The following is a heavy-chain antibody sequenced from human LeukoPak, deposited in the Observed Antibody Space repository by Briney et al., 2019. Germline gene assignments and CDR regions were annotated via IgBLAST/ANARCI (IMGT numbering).Heavy chain of an antibody. CDR2: IYYSGST. V-gene: IGHV4-31*03. J-gene: IGHJ3*02. D-gene: IGHD6-13*01. CDR3: SRGSAVDALHI. Sequence: SEILSLTCTISGDSISNGGYYWSWIRQRPGEGLEWIGYIYYSGSTYYNPSLKSRVIISVDTSKNHFSLKLTSVTAADTAVYYCSRGSAVDALHIWGQGTMVTVSS. CDR1: GDSISNGGYY.